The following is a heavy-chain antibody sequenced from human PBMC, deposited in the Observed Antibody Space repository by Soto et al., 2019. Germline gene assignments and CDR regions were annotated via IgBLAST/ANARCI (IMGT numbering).Heavy chain of an antibody. CDR2: IDKVGTDS. Sequence: EVQLVESGGGLVQPGGSLRLSCAASEFTFSGRSVHWVRQAPGKGLVWVSGIDKVGTDSTYADSVKGRFTSSRDNAKNTVYLQMTSLCVEDTAVYYCARGWFGPDVWGKGTTVTVSS. CDR1: EFTFSGRS. CDR3: ARGWFGPDV. D-gene: IGHD3-10*01. J-gene: IGHJ6*03. V-gene: IGHV3-74*01.